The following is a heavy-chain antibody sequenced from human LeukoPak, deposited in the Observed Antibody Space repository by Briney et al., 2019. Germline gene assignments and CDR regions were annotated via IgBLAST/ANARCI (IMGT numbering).Heavy chain of an antibody. J-gene: IGHJ4*02. Sequence: PSETLSLTCTASGGSITTYRWSWIRQPPGKGLEWIGYIYHSGSANSNPSLNSRVTISIDTSKNQFSVKLSSVTAADTAVYYCARSSSSVYFDYWGQGTLVTVSS. V-gene: IGHV4-59*01. CDR1: GGSITTYR. CDR2: IYHSGSA. CDR3: ARSSSSVYFDY. D-gene: IGHD6-6*01.